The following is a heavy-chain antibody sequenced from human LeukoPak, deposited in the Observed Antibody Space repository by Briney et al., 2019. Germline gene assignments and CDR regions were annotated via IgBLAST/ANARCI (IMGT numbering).Heavy chain of an antibody. V-gene: IGHV3-30-3*01. CDR3: VRDWGSSSWGGYLGY. Sequence: GGSLRLSCAASGFTFSSYAMHWVRQAPGKGLEWVAVISYDGSNKYYADSVKGRFTISRDNSKNTLYLQMNSLRAEDTAVYYCVRDWGSSSWGGYLGYWGQGTLVTVSS. CDR2: ISYDGSNK. D-gene: IGHD6-13*01. CDR1: GFTFSSYA. J-gene: IGHJ4*02.